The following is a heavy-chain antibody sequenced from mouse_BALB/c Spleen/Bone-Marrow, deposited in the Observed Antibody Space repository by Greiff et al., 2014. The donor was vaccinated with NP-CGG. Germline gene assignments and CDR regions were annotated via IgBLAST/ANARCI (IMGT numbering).Heavy chain of an antibody. V-gene: IGHV1-80*01. CDR3: ARRVYGNYWYFDV. CDR1: GYAFSSYR. Sequence: QVHVKQSGAELVRPGSSVKISCKASGYAFSSYRMNWVKQRPGQGLEWIGQIYPGDGDTNYNGKFKGKATLTADKSSSTAYMQLSSLTSEDSAVYFCARRVYGNYWYFDVWGAGTTVTVSS. CDR2: IYPGDGDT. D-gene: IGHD2-1*01. J-gene: IGHJ1*01.